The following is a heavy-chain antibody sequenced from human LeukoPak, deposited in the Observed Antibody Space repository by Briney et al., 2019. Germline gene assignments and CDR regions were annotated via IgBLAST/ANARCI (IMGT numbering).Heavy chain of an antibody. CDR3: ARVPSAVGWPRERKRATYDTDY. D-gene: IGHD6-19*01. CDR1: GGSISSSSYS. J-gene: IGHJ4*02. V-gene: IGHV4-39*01. CDR2: IYYSGST. Sequence: PSETLSLTCTVSGGSISSSSYSWGWIRQPPGKGLEWLGSIYYSGSTYYNPSLKSRVTISVDTSKNQFSLKLSSVTAADTAVYYCARVPSAVGWPRERKRATYDTDYWGQGTLVTVSS.